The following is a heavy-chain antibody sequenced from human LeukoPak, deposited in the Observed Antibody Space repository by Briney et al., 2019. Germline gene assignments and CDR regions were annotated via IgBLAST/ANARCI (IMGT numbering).Heavy chain of an antibody. J-gene: IGHJ4*02. CDR1: GGSFSGYY. CDR3: ARGGGYCTNAVCFSYYFDY. Sequence: SETLSLTCAVYGGSFSGYYWSWIRQPPGKGLEWIGEINHSGSTYYNPSLKSRVTISVDTSKNQFSLKLSSVTAADTAVYYCARGGGYCTNAVCFSYYFDYWGQGTLVTVSS. D-gene: IGHD2-8*01. CDR2: INHSGST. V-gene: IGHV4-34*01.